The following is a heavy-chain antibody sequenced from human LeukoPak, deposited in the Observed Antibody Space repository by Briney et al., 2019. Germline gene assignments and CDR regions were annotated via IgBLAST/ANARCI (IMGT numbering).Heavy chain of an antibody. CDR2: INHSGST. V-gene: IGHV4-34*01. J-gene: IGHJ5*02. D-gene: IGHD1-14*01. CDR1: GGSFSGYY. CDR3: ARGQGHRRGNWFDP. Sequence: PSETLSLTCAVYGGSFSGYYWSWIRQPPGKGLEWIGDINHSGSTNYNPPLKSRVTISVDTSKNQFSLKLSSVTAADTAVYYCARGQGHRRGNWFDPWGQGTLVTVSS.